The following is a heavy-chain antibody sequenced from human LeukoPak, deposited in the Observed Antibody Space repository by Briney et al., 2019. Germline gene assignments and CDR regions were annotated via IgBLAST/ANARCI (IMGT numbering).Heavy chain of an antibody. V-gene: IGHV4-59*11. D-gene: IGHD3-3*01. CDR1: GGSNSSHY. J-gene: IGHJ4*02. Sequence: SETLSLTCTVSGGSNSSHYWSWIRQPPGKGLEWIGYIYYSGSTNYNPSLKSRVTISVDTSKNQFSLKLSSVTAADTAVYYCARVHTIFGVVDYWGQGTLVTVSS. CDR2: IYYSGST. CDR3: ARVHTIFGVVDY.